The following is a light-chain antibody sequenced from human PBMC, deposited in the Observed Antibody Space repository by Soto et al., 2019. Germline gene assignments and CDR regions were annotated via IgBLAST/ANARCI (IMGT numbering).Light chain of an antibody. V-gene: IGKV1-5*01. CDR3: QQYNSYSDT. CDR1: QSISSW. CDR2: DAS. Sequence: DIRMTQSPSTLSASLGDRVTITCWASQSISSWLAWYQQKPGKAPKLLIYDASSLESGVPSRFSGSVYGTEFNLTISSLQPDDFATYYCQQYNSYSDTFGQGTKVDIK. J-gene: IGKJ1*01.